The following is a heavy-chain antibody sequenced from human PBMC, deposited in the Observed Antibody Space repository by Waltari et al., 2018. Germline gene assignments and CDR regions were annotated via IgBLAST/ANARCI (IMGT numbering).Heavy chain of an antibody. CDR1: GFTLSSYW. Sequence: EVQLVESGGGLVQPGGSLRLSCAASGFTLSSYWMSWVRQETGKGLEWVANIQRDGSGKYYVDSAKVRFTISRDNAKNSLYLQMNSLRAEDTAVYYCARELDYWGQGTLVTVSS. CDR2: IQRDGSGK. V-gene: IGHV3-7*01. CDR3: ARELDY. J-gene: IGHJ4*02.